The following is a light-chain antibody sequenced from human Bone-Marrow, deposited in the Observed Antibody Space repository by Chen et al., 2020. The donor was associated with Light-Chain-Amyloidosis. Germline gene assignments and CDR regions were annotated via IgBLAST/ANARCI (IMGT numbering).Light chain of an antibody. J-gene: IGLJ3*02. V-gene: IGLV6-57*01. CDR3: QSYQGSSQGV. CDR2: AAD. Sequence: NFMLTKPHAVSESPGKTVIMACTRSRGSIANHYVQSYQQRPGSSPPTVIYAADQRPSGVPDRFSGSIDRSSNSASLTISGLKTEDEADYYCQSYQGSSQGVFGGGTKLTVL. CDR1: RGSIANHY.